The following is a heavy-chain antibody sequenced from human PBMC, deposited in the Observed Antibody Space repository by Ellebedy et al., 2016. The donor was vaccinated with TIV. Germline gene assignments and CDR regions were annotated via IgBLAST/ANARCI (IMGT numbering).Heavy chain of an antibody. J-gene: IGHJ6*03. CDR1: GGSISSGDYY. Sequence: SETLSLTXTVSGGSISSGDYYWTWIRQPPGTGLEWIGEINHSGSTDYNPSLKSRVTISVDTSKNQFSLTLSSVTAADTAVYYCARVPDHYYGSGRRYYYYYYMDVWGKGTTVTVSS. D-gene: IGHD3-10*01. CDR3: ARVPDHYYGSGRRYYYYYYMDV. CDR2: INHSGST. V-gene: IGHV4-39*07.